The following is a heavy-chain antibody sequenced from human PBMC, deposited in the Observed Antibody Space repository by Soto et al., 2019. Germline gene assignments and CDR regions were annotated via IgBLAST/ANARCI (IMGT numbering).Heavy chain of an antibody. CDR1: GFTFSNAW. J-gene: IGHJ6*02. Sequence: PGGSLRLSCAASGFTFSNAWMSWVRQAPGKGLEWVGRIKSKTDGGTTDYAAPVKGRFTISRDDSKNTLYLQMNSLKTEDTAVYYCTTDGGGWLNPYYYYYGMDVWGQGTTVTVSS. V-gene: IGHV3-15*01. CDR2: IKSKTDGGTT. CDR3: TTDGGGWLNPYYYYYGMDV. D-gene: IGHD3-22*01.